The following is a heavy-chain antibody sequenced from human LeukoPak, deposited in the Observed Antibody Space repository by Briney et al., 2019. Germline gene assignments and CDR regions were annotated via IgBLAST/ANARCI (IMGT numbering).Heavy chain of an antibody. CDR2: ISSSGSTI. CDR1: GFTSSNYE. J-gene: IGHJ4*02. Sequence: GGSLRLSCAASGFTSSNYEMNWVRQAPGKGLEWVSYISSSGSTIWYADSVKGRFTISRDNAKNSLYLQMNSLRAEDSAVYYCARDIADMPGRDSYGYDYWGQGTLVTVSS. CDR3: ARDIADMPGRDSYGYDY. V-gene: IGHV3-48*03. D-gene: IGHD5-18*01.